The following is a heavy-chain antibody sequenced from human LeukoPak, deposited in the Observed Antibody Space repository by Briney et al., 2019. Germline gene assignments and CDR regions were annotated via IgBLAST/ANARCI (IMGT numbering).Heavy chain of an antibody. D-gene: IGHD3-9*01. CDR2: IYYSGST. CDR3: ARGDYDILTGLDENYYFDY. J-gene: IGHJ4*02. CDR1: GGSISSGGYY. V-gene: IGHV4-31*03. Sequence: SETLSLTCTVSGGSISSGGYYWSWIRQHPGKGLEWIEYIYYSGSTYYNPSLKSRVTISVDTSKNQFSLKLSSVTAADTAVYYCARGDYDILTGLDENYYFDYWGQGTLVTVSS.